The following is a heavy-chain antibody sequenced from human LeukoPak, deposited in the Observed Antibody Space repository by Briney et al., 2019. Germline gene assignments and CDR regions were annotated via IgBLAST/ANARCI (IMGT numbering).Heavy chain of an antibody. Sequence: GRSLRLSCAASGFTFSNFGMHWVRQAPGKGLEWVALIWYDGSNKYYADSVKGRFIISRDNSKNTHYLQMDSLRAEDTAFYYCARAGLGAAADVWGQGTLVTVSS. V-gene: IGHV3-33*01. J-gene: IGHJ4*02. CDR1: GFTFSNFG. CDR3: ARAGLGAAADV. CDR2: IWYDGSNK. D-gene: IGHD6-13*01.